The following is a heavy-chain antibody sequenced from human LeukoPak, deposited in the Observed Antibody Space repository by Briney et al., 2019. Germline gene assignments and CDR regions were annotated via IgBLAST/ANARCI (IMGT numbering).Heavy chain of an antibody. D-gene: IGHD6-19*01. V-gene: IGHV1-24*01. CDR1: GYTLTDLS. CDR2: FDPEDGET. J-gene: IGHJ4*02. Sequence: ASVKVSCKVSGYTLTDLSMHWVRQAPGKRLEWMGGFDPEDGETNYAQKFQGRVTMTEDTSTDTAYMELSSLRSEDTAVYYCATHARTQCRPLSDYCGQGNRVTVSA. CDR3: ATHARTQCRPLSDY.